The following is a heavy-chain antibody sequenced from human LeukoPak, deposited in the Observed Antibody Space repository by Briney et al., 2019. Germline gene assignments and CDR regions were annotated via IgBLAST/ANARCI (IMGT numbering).Heavy chain of an antibody. CDR1: GFTFDDYG. Sequence: QPGGSLRLSCAASGFTFDDYGMSWVRQAPGKGLEWVSGINWNGGSTGYADSVKGRFTISRDNAKNSLYLQMNSLRAEDTALYYCARDKAPMVPVLGWFDPWGQGTLVTVSS. CDR3: ARDKAPMVPVLGWFDP. V-gene: IGHV3-20*04. D-gene: IGHD3-10*01. CDR2: INWNGGST. J-gene: IGHJ5*02.